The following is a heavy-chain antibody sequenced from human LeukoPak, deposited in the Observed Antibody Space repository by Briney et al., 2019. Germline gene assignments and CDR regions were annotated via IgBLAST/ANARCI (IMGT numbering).Heavy chain of an antibody. Sequence: GRSLRLSCAASGFTFSSYGMHWVRQAPGKGLEWVAAISYDGSNKYYADSVKGRFTISRDNSKNTLYLQMNSLRAEDTAVYYCAKGHGAAVVGAYYYGMDVWGKGTTVTVSS. V-gene: IGHV3-30*18. D-gene: IGHD6-19*01. CDR3: AKGHGAAVVGAYYYGMDV. J-gene: IGHJ6*04. CDR2: ISYDGSNK. CDR1: GFTFSSYG.